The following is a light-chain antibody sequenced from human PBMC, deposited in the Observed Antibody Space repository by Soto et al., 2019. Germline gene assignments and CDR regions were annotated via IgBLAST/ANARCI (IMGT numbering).Light chain of an antibody. CDR3: QQYGDFNSPRYS. V-gene: IGKV3-20*01. CDR1: QSVSTNY. Sequence: EIVLTQSPGTLSLSPGDRVTLSCRASQSVSTNYFSWYQQKPGQAPRLIIYRTSRRAVGIPDRFSGSGSGTDFTLTISRLEPEDFAMYYCQQYGDFNSPRYSFGQGTRLEI. J-gene: IGKJ2*03. CDR2: RTS.